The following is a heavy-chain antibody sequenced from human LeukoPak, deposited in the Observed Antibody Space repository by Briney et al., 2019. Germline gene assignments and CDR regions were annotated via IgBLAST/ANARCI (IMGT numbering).Heavy chain of an antibody. D-gene: IGHD3-22*01. J-gene: IGHJ4*02. CDR1: GGSFSGYY. CDR2: INHSGST. Sequence: SETLSLTCAVYGGSFSGYYWSWIRQPPGKGLEWIGEINHSGSTNYNPSLKSRVTISVDTSKNQFSLKLSSVTAADTAVYYCARRRRYYDSSGYSFDYWGQGTLVTVSS. CDR3: ARRRRYYDSSGYSFDY. V-gene: IGHV4-34*01.